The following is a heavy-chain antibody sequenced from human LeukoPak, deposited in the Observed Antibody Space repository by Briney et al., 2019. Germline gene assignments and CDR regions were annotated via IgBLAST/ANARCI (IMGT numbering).Heavy chain of an antibody. V-gene: IGHV3-7*01. Sequence: PGGSLRLSCAASGFTISSYTMSWVRQAPGKGLEWVANRKQDGSEKYYVDSVKGRFTISRDNAKNSLYLQMNSLRAEDTAVYYCARGPTYYDFWSGYQFGQVAYWGQGTLVTVSS. CDR1: GFTISSYT. CDR2: RKQDGSEK. CDR3: ARGPTYYDFWSGYQFGQVAY. J-gene: IGHJ4*02. D-gene: IGHD3-3*01.